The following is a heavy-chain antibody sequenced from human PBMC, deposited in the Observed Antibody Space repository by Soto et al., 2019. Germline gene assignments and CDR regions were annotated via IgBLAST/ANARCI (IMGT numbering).Heavy chain of an antibody. Sequence: VKVSCKASGYTFTSYAMHWVRQAPGQRLERMGWINAGNGYTKYSQDFQGRVTITRDTSATTAYMDLNSLRSEDTAVYYCARGSGRYCTGGSCFNDALDIWGQGTMVTV. V-gene: IGHV1-3*01. CDR3: ARGSGRYCTGGSCFNDALDI. CDR2: INAGNGYT. CDR1: GYTFTSYA. D-gene: IGHD2-8*02. J-gene: IGHJ3*02.